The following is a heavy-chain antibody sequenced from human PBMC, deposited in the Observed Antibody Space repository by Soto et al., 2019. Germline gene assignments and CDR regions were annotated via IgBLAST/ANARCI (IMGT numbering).Heavy chain of an antibody. CDR3: ARDPTYYYDSSGIPQAFDI. CDR1: GGSISSYY. CDR2: IYTSGST. D-gene: IGHD3-22*01. V-gene: IGHV4-4*07. J-gene: IGHJ3*02. Sequence: SETLSLTCTVSGGSISSYYWSWIRQPAGKGLEWIGRIYTSGSTNCNPSLKSRVTMSVDTSKNQFSLKLSSVTAADTAVYYCARDPTYYYDSSGIPQAFDIWGQGTMVTVSS.